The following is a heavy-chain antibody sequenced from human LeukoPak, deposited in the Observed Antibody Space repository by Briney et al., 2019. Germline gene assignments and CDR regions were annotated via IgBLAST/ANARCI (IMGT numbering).Heavy chain of an antibody. CDR2: INSEGSSV. J-gene: IGHJ1*01. CDR1: GFTFSDYW. CDR3: AKDRVAATGIGELEH. Sequence: GGSLRLSCVASGFTFSDYWMHWVRQAPGKGLVWLSRINSEGSSVSYADSVKGRFTISRDNSKNTLYLQMNSLRAEDTAVYYCAKDRVAATGIGELEHWGQGTLVTVSS. D-gene: IGHD6-13*01. V-gene: IGHV3-74*01.